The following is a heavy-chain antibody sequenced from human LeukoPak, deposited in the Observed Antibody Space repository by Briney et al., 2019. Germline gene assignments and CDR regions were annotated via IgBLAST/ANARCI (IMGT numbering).Heavy chain of an antibody. CDR2: ISGSGGST. J-gene: IGHJ5*02. D-gene: IGHD2-15*01. CDR1: GFTFSNYA. Sequence: PGGSLRLSCAASGFTFSNYAMSWVRQAPGKGLEWVSAISGSGGSTYYADSVKGRFTISRDNSKNTLYLQMNSLRAEDTAVYYCAKGPGSGIRGNWFDPWGQGTLVTVSS. V-gene: IGHV3-23*01. CDR3: AKGPGSGIRGNWFDP.